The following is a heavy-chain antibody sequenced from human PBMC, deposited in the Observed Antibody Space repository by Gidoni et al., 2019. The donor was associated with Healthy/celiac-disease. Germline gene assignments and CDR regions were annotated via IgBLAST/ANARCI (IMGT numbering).Heavy chain of an antibody. V-gene: IGHV4-59*01. CDR3: ARDRGNSLDY. CDR1: GGSISSYY. J-gene: IGHJ4*02. D-gene: IGHD4-4*01. CDR2: IYYSGST. Sequence: QVQLQESGPGLVKPSETLSLTCTVSGGSISSYYWSWIRQPPGKGLEWIGYIYYSGSTNYNPSLKSRVTISVDTSKNQFSLKLSSVTAADTAVYYCARDRGNSLDYWGQGTLVTVSS.